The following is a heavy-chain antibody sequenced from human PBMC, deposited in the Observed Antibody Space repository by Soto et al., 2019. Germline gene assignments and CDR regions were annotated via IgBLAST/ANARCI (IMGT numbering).Heavy chain of an antibody. Sequence: QVQLVQSGAEVKKPGSSVKVSCKASGGTFSSYTISWVRQAPGQGLEWMGRIIPILGIAKYAQKFQGRVTITADKSTSTAYMELSSLRSEDTAVYYCASLAVADVGFDIWGQGTMVTVSS. J-gene: IGHJ3*02. CDR2: IIPILGIA. V-gene: IGHV1-69*02. CDR3: ASLAVADVGFDI. D-gene: IGHD6-19*01. CDR1: GGTFSSYT.